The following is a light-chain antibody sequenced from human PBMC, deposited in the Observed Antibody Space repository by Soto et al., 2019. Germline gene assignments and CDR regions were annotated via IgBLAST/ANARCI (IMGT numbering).Light chain of an antibody. CDR2: GAS. CDR1: QSVSSN. V-gene: IGKV3-20*01. J-gene: IGKJ5*01. CDR3: QQYGSSLIT. Sequence: KQSPATLSVYPGERATLSCRASQSVSSNLAWYQQRPGQAPRLLIYGASIRATGIPDRFSGSGSGTDFTPTISRLEPEDFAVYYCQQYGSSLITFGQGTRLEIK.